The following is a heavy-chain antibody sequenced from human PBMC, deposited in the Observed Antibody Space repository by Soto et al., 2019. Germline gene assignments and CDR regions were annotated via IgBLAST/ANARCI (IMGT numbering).Heavy chain of an antibody. J-gene: IGHJ5*02. D-gene: IGHD3-16*01. CDR1: GGSISSGAYY. CDR2: IYYSGST. Sequence: SETLSLTCTVSGGSISSGAYYWSWIRQHPGRGLEWIGYIYYSGSTYYNPSLKSRVTISVDTSKSQFSLKLSSVTAADTAVYYCARVRSGVGYNWFDPWGQGTLVTVSS. V-gene: IGHV4-31*03. CDR3: ARVRSGVGYNWFDP.